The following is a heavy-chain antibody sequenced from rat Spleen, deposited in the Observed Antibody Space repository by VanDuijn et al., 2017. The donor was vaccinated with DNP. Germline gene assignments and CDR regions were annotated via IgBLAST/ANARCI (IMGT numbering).Heavy chain of an antibody. V-gene: IGHV5-7*01. J-gene: IGHJ4*01. Sequence: EVQLVESGGGLVQPGRSLKVSCVASGFTFSDYNMAWVRQVPKKGLEWVATISFDGSSTYYRDSVKGRFTISRDNAKSTLYLQMDSLRSEDTATYYCARHTATYGYYAMDAWGQGTSVTVSS. D-gene: IGHD1-11*01. CDR2: ISFDGSST. CDR1: GFTFSDYN. CDR3: ARHTATYGYYAMDA.